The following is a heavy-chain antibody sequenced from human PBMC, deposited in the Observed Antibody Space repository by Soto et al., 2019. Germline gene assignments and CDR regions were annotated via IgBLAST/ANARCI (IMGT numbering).Heavy chain of an antibody. CDR3: AREGYCSSGSCALYSHEYFGMDV. V-gene: IGHV1-18*01. CDR1: GYAFTRYG. Sequence: ASVKVSCKASGYAFTRYGISWVRQAPGKGLEWMGRMSSYNKNTNSAQKFQSRVTMTRDTFTNTAYMDLRSLTSDDTAVYYCAREGYCSSGSCALYSHEYFGMDVWGQGTTVTVSS. J-gene: IGHJ6*02. CDR2: MSSYNKNT. D-gene: IGHD2-15*01.